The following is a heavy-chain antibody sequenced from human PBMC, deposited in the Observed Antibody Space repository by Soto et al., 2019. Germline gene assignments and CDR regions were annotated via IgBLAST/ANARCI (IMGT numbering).Heavy chain of an antibody. CDR3: SRRSGSTFTGGLDV. Sequence: EVQLVESGGGLVQPGGSLTVSCAASGFTFGGSAIHWVRQASGRGLEWVGRIRSKSDNYATAYAASVQGRFTISRDESKNTAFLQMTSVKSCDTAVYYCSRRSGSTFTGGLDVWGKGTTVIVSP. D-gene: IGHD3-3*01. CDR2: IRSKSDNYAT. CDR1: GFTFGGSA. J-gene: IGHJ6*04. V-gene: IGHV3-73*01.